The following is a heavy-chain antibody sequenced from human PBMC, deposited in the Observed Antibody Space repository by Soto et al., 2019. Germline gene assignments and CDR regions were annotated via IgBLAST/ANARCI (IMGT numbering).Heavy chain of an antibody. V-gene: IGHV4-4*02. CDR2: AYHSGST. J-gene: IGHJ4*02. CDR3: ARSPPSSYYGGSGAFDY. Sequence: QLQLQESGPGLVRPSGTLSLTCAVSGGFTSTNNWWSWVRQPPGEGLEWFGDAYHSGSTEYPPSLNSPVSISVDKSKNQDSLKLTSATAADAAVYYCARSPPSSYYGGSGAFDYWGQGTVVTVSS. CDR1: GGFTSTNNW. D-gene: IGHD3-10*01.